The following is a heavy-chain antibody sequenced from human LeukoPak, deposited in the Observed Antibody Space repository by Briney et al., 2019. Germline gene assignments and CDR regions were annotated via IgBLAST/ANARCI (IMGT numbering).Heavy chain of an antibody. CDR2: ISAHNGNT. CDR3: ARDGYFDH. Sequence: ASVKVSCKASAYTFTNYGIAWVRQAPGQGREWMGWISAHNGNTNYAQKLQGRVSMTTDTATSTAYMELRSLASGDTAVYYCARDGYFDHWGQGTLVTVSS. V-gene: IGHV1-18*01. J-gene: IGHJ4*02. CDR1: AYTFTNYG.